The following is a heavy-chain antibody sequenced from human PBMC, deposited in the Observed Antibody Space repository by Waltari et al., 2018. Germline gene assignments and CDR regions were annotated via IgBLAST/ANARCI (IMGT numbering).Heavy chain of an antibody. V-gene: IGHV3-30-3*01. CDR3: ARDLMAVGAITREGVDD. CDR1: GFTFSSYA. J-gene: IGHJ4*02. CDR2: ISYDGSNK. Sequence: QVQLVQSGGGVVQPGRSLRLSCAASGFTFSSYAMHWVRQAPGKGLEWVAVISYDGSNKYYADYVKGRFTISRDNSKSTLFLQMSSLRADDTAVYYCARDLMAVGAITREGVDDWGQGSLVTVSS. D-gene: IGHD6-19*01.